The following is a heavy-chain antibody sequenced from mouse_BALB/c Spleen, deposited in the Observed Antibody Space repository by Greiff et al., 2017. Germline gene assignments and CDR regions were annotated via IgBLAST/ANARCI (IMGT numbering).Heavy chain of an antibody. CDR2: IYPGDGDT. V-gene: IGHV1-82*01. CDR1: GYAFSSSW. Sequence: VQLQESGPELVKPGASVKISCKASGYAFSSSWMNWVKQRPGQGLEWIGRIYPGDGDTNYNGKFKGKATLTADKSSSTAYMQLSSLTSVDSAVYFCARGGVYAMDYWGQGTSVTVSS. J-gene: IGHJ4*01. CDR3: ARGGVYAMDY.